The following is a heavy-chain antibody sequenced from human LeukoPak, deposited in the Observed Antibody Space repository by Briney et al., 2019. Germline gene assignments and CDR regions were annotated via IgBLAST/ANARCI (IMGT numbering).Heavy chain of an antibody. J-gene: IGHJ4*02. CDR1: GFTFSSYA. CDR2: ISGSGGST. D-gene: IGHD6-13*01. V-gene: IGHV3-23*01. Sequence: GGSLRLSCAASGFTFSSYAMSWVRQAPGKGLEWVSAISGSGGSTYYADSVKGRFTISRDNSKNTLYLQMNSLRAEDTAVYYCAEFKRSSWLACLDYWGQGTLVTVSS. CDR3: AEFKRSSWLACLDY.